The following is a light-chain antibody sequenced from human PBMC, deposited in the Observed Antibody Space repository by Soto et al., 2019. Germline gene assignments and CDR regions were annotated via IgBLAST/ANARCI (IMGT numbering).Light chain of an antibody. Sequence: QSALTQPPSASGSPGQSVTISCTGTKSDIGVYDFVSWYQHHPGMAPSLIIYEDVQRPSGLPDRFSGSKSGYTSSLPVSGRQSADEADYFCNSCYGSYTYVFGSGTKLTGL. CDR2: EDV. V-gene: IGLV2-8*01. J-gene: IGLJ1*01. CDR1: KSDIGVYDF. CDR3: NSCYGSYTYV.